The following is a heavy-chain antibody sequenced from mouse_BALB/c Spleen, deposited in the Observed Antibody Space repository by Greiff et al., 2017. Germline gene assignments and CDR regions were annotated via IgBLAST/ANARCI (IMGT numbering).Heavy chain of an antibody. CDR1: GFSLTSYG. V-gene: IGHV2-9*02. CDR3: ARGYYGKRYYAMDY. CDR2: IWAGGST. J-gene: IGHJ4*01. D-gene: IGHD2-1*01. Sequence: VKVVESGPGLVAPSQSLSITCTVSGFSLTSYGVHWVRQPPGKGLEWLGVIWAGGSTNYNSALMSRLSISKDNSKSQVFLKMNSLQTDDTAMYYCARGYYGKRYYAMDYWGQGTSVTVSS.